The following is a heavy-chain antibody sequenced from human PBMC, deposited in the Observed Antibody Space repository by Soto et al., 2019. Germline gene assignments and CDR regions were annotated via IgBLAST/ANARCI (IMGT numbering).Heavy chain of an antibody. CDR1: GYTFTSYA. D-gene: IGHD5-12*01. Sequence: ASVKVSCKASGYTFTSYAMHWVRQAPGQRLEWMGWINAGNGNTNYAQKLQGRVTMTTDTSTSTAYMELRSLRSDDTAVYYCVSSHDYYYFDYWGQGTLVTVSS. V-gene: IGHV1-3*01. CDR3: VSSHDYYYFDY. CDR2: INAGNGNT. J-gene: IGHJ4*02.